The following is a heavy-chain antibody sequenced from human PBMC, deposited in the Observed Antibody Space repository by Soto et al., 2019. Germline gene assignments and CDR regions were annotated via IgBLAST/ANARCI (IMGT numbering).Heavy chain of an antibody. J-gene: IGHJ3*02. CDR3: ARPAQTYYYDSSGYYPFDI. CDR2: INHSGST. Sequence: SETLSLTCTVSGGSISSYYWXWIRQPPGKGLEWIGEINHSGSTNYNPSLKSRVTISVDTSKNQFSLKLSSVTAADTAVYYCARPAQTYYYDSSGYYPFDIWGQGTMVT. V-gene: IGHV4-34*01. CDR1: GGSISSYY. D-gene: IGHD3-22*01.